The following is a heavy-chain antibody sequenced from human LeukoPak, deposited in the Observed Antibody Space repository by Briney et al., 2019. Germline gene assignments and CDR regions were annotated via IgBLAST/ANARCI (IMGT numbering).Heavy chain of an antibody. CDR1: GFTFSSYA. V-gene: IGHV3-23*01. CDR2: ISGSGGST. D-gene: IGHD3-10*01. J-gene: IGHJ4*02. CDR3: AKLKMVRGVIIIFDY. Sequence: PGGSLRLSCAASGFTFSSYAMSWVRQAPGKGLEWVSDISGSGGSTYYADAVKGRFTISRDNSKNTLYLQMNSLRAEDTAVYYCAKLKMVRGVIIIFDYWGQGTLVTVSS.